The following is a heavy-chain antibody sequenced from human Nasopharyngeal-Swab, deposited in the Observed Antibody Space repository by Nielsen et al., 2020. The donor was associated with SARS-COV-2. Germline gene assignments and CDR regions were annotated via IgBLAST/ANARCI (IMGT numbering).Heavy chain of an antibody. Sequence: GASLKISCAASGFTLCSYGVQWVSKAQGKGVEWVAVIWNDGSNRSYACSVKGRFTISRDNSKNTLYLQMNSLRAEDTAVYDCAREDYDILTGYYQDYYYYYGMDVWGQGTTVTVSS. CDR3: AREDYDILTGYYQDYYYYYGMDV. CDR2: IWNDGSNR. J-gene: IGHJ6*02. V-gene: IGHV3-33*01. D-gene: IGHD3-9*01. CDR1: GFTLCSYG.